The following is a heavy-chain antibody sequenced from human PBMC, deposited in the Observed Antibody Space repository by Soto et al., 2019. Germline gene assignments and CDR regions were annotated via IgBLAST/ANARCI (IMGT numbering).Heavy chain of an antibody. CDR3: IADVPNSAGYVPIDY. D-gene: IGHD3-22*01. CDR2: LKSKTYGGTT. V-gene: IGHV3-15*01. J-gene: IGHJ4*02. CDR1: GFTFSHAW. Sequence: EVQLVESGGGLVKSGGSLRLSCEASGFTFSHAWMIWVRQAPGKGLEWVGLLKSKTYGGTTDYAAPVKGRFTISTDDSEKTLYLQMNSLRTEDIAVYYCIADVPNSAGYVPIDYWGQGTLVTVSS.